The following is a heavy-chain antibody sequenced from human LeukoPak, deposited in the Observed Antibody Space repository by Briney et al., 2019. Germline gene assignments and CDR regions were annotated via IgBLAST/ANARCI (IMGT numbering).Heavy chain of an antibody. CDR2: IKSKTDGGTT. CDR3: TTWTSSTSPMDV. Sequence: GGSLRLSCAVSGITLSNYGMSWVRQAPGKGLEWVGRIKSKTDGGTTDYAAPVKGRFTISRDDSKNTLYLQMNSLKTEDTAVYYCTTWTSSTSPMDVWGKGTTVTVSS. J-gene: IGHJ6*03. V-gene: IGHV3-15*01. CDR1: GITLSNYG. D-gene: IGHD2-2*01.